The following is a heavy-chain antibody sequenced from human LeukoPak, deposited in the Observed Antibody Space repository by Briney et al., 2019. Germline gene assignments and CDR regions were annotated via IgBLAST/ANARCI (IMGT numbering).Heavy chain of an antibody. V-gene: IGHV4-59*08. Sequence: SETLSLTCTVSGGSISSYYWSWIRQPPGKGLEWIGYIYYSGSTNYNPSLKSRVTISVDTSKNQFSLKLSSVTAADTAVYYCVRSPIAMISQSGLPRGIDAFDIWGQGTMVTVSS. J-gene: IGHJ3*02. CDR1: GGSISSYY. D-gene: IGHD3-22*01. CDR3: VRSPIAMISQSGLPRGIDAFDI. CDR2: IYYSGST.